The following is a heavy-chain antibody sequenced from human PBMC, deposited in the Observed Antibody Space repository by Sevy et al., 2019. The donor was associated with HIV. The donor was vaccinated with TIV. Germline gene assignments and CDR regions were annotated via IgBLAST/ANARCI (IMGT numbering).Heavy chain of an antibody. V-gene: IGHV3-48*03. CDR2: ITLSGSSM. J-gene: IGHJ4*02. CDR3: ARDRQGITVAGTAIDY. D-gene: IGHD6-19*01. Sequence: GGSLRLSCAASGFTFSSYEMNWVRQAPGKGLEWISYITLSGSSMYYADSVKGRFNISRDNAKNSLYLQMNSLRAEDTAVYYGARDRQGITVAGTAIDYWGQGTLVTVSS. CDR1: GFTFSSYE.